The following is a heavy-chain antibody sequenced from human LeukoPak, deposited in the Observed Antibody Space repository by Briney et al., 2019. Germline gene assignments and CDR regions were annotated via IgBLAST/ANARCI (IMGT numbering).Heavy chain of an antibody. D-gene: IGHD6-13*01. CDR2: INSDGSST. CDR1: GFTFSSYW. J-gene: IGHJ4*02. CDR3: ASSSYSSSYYVY. V-gene: IGHV3-74*01. Sequence: GRSLRLSCAASGFTFSSYWMHWVRQAPGKGLVWVSRINSDGSSTSYADSVKGRFTISRDNAKNTLYLQMNSLRAEDTAVYYCASSSYSSSYYVYWGQGTLVTVSS.